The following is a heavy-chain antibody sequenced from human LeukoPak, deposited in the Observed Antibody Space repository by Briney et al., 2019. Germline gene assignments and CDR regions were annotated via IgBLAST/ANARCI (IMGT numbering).Heavy chain of an antibody. V-gene: IGHV1-46*01. D-gene: IGHD2-21*02. CDR3: ARASSLAYCGGDCYSNWFDP. J-gene: IGHJ5*02. CDR1: GYTFTSYY. CDR2: INPSGGST. Sequence: ASVKVSCKASGYTFTSYYMHWVRQAPGQGLEWMGIINPSGGSTSYAQKFQGRVTITADESTSTAYMELSSLRSEDTAVYYCARASSLAYCGGDCYSNWFDPWGQGTLVTVSS.